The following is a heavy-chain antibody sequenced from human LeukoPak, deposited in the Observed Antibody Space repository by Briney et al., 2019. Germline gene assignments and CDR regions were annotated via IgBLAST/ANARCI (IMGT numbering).Heavy chain of an antibody. CDR3: ARHGAGSYLFDY. Sequence: SETLSLTCAVYGGSFSGYYWSWIRQPPGKGLEWIGEINHSGSTNYNPSLKSRVTISVDTSKNQFSLKLSSVTAADTAVYYCARHGAGSYLFDYWGQGTLVTVSS. J-gene: IGHJ4*02. CDR2: INHSGST. D-gene: IGHD1-26*01. CDR1: GGSFSGYY. V-gene: IGHV4-34*01.